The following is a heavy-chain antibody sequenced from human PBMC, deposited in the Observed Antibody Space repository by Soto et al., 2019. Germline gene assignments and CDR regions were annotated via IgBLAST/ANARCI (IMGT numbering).Heavy chain of an antibody. CDR1: GFTVSSNY. J-gene: IGHJ6*02. Sequence: GGSLRLSCAASGFTVSSNYMSWVRQAPGKGLEWVSVIYSGGSTYYADSVKGRFTISRDNSKNTLYLQMNSLRAEDTAVYYCARGTSAPLGYYYYGMDVWGQGTTVTVSS. CDR3: ARGTSAPLGYYYYGMDV. D-gene: IGHD2-2*01. V-gene: IGHV3-53*01. CDR2: IYSGGST.